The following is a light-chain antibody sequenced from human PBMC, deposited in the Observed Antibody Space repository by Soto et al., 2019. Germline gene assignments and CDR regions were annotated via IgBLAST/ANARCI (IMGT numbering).Light chain of an antibody. CDR3: SSYAGSNNVV. V-gene: IGLV2-8*01. J-gene: IGLJ2*01. Sequence: QSVLTQPPSASGSPGQSVTISCTGTSSDVGGYNYVSWYQQHPGKAPKLMIYEVSKRPSGVPDRFSSSKSGNTASLTVSGLQAEDEADYYCSSYAGSNNVVFGGGTKVTGL. CDR1: SSDVGGYNY. CDR2: EVS.